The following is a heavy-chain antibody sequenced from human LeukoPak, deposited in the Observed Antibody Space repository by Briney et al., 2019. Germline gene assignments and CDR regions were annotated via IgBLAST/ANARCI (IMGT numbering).Heavy chain of an antibody. J-gene: IGHJ6*02. Sequence: PSETLSLTCTVSGRSLTSYYGSWIRQPAGKGLEWIGRIYTSGSTNYNPSPKSPVTMSVDTSKNQFSLKLSSGTAADPAVYYCARDPSYDFVGYGMDVWGQGTTVSVSS. CDR3: ARDPSYDFVGYGMDV. CDR2: IYTSGST. D-gene: IGHD3-3*01. V-gene: IGHV4-4*07. CDR1: GRSLTSYY.